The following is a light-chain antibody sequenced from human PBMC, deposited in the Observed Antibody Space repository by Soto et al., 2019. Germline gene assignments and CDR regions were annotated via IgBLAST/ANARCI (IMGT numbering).Light chain of an antibody. J-gene: IGKJ1*01. V-gene: IGKV3-11*01. CDR3: QQRGNWPRT. CDR1: QSVSSY. Sequence: EIVLTQSPATLSLSPGERATISCRASQSVSSYLAWYQQKLGQAPRLLIYDASKRATGIPARFSGSGSGTVFTFTISNLEPEDFAVYYCQQRGNWPRTFGQGTKVDIK. CDR2: DAS.